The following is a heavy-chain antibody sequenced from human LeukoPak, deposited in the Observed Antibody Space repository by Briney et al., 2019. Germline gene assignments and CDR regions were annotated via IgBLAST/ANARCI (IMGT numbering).Heavy chain of an antibody. J-gene: IGHJ6*03. CDR2: IYHSGST. Sequence: SGTLSLTCAVSGGSISSSNWWSWVRQPPGKGLEWIGEIYHSGSTNYNPSLKSRVTISVDTSKNQFSLKLSSVTAADTAVYYCARAVLFAGSGWYTRRGGYYNMDVWGKGTTVTVSS. CDR1: GGSISSSNW. CDR3: ARAVLFAGSGWYTRRGGYYNMDV. V-gene: IGHV4-4*02. D-gene: IGHD6-19*01.